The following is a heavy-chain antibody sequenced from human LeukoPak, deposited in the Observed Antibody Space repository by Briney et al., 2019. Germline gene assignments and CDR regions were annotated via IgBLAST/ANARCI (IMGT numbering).Heavy chain of an antibody. CDR3: AAYSSSWGYFDY. V-gene: IGHV4-59*08. Sequence: SETLSLTCTVSGGSISSYYWSWTRQPPGKGLEWIGYIYYSGSTNYNPSLKSRVTISVDTSKNQFSLKLGSVTAADTAVYYCAAYSSSWGYFDYWGQGTLVTVSS. D-gene: IGHD6-13*01. CDR2: IYYSGST. CDR1: GGSISSYY. J-gene: IGHJ4*02.